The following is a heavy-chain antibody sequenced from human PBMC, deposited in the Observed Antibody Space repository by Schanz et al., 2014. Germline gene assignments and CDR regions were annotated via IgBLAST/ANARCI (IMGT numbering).Heavy chain of an antibody. J-gene: IGHJ4*02. CDR1: GFTFSSYA. D-gene: IGHD3-10*01. CDR3: AVLGGFGELPLDY. V-gene: IGHV3-66*01. Sequence: EVQLLESGGGLVQPGGSLRLSCAASGFTFSSYAMSWVRQAPGKGLEWVSVIYGGGITYYADSVKGRFTISRDNSKNTLYLQMNSLRAEDTAVYYCAVLGGFGELPLDYRGQGTLVTVSS. CDR2: IYGGGIT.